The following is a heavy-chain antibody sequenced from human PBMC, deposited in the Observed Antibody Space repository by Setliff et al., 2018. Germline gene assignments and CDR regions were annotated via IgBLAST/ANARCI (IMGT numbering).Heavy chain of an antibody. V-gene: IGHV1-2*02. Sequence: ASVKVSCKASGYTFTAYYIHWVRQAPGQGLEWMGWINPNAGNINYIQKFQGRVTMTRDTSISTAYMELRRLKSDDTAVYYCARDRVWGTLDAFDIWGQGTMVT. CDR1: GYTFTAYY. D-gene: IGHD3-16*01. CDR3: ARDRVWGTLDAFDI. J-gene: IGHJ3*02. CDR2: INPNAGNI.